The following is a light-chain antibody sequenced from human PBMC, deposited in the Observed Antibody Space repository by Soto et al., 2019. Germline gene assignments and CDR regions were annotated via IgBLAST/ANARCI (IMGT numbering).Light chain of an antibody. J-gene: IGKJ3*01. CDR3: QQYNNWPVT. V-gene: IGKV3-15*01. Sequence: EIVMTQSPATLSVSPGERATLSCRASQSVSSNLAWYQQKPGQAPRHLIYGASTRPTGIPARFSGSGSGTEFTLTISSLQSEDFAVYYCQQYNNWPVTFGPGTKVDIK. CDR2: GAS. CDR1: QSVSSN.